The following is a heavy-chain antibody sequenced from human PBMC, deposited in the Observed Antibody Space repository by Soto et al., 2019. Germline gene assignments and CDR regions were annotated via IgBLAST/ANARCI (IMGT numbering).Heavy chain of an antibody. CDR3: ARERSGSYPAGY. J-gene: IGHJ4*02. V-gene: IGHV4-4*02. CDR2: IYHSGST. CDR1: GGSISSSNW. Sequence: SETPLTCAVSGGSISSSNWWSWVRQPPGKGLEWIGEIYHSGSTNYNPSLKSRVTISVDKSKNQFSLKLSSVTAADTAVYYCARERSGSYPAGYWGQGTLVTVSS. D-gene: IGHD1-26*01.